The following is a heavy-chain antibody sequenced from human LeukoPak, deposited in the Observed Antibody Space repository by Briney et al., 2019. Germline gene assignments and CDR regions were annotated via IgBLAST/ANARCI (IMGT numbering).Heavy chain of an antibody. CDR3: AKERAVVVAASNWFDP. J-gene: IGHJ5*02. Sequence: PGGSLRLSCAASGFTFSSYGMHWVRQAPGKGLEWVAFIRYDGSNKYYADSVKGRFTISRDNSKNTLYLQMNSLRAEDTAVYYCAKERAVVVAASNWFDPWGQGTLVTVSS. V-gene: IGHV3-30*02. CDR1: GFTFSSYG. CDR2: IRYDGSNK. D-gene: IGHD2-15*01.